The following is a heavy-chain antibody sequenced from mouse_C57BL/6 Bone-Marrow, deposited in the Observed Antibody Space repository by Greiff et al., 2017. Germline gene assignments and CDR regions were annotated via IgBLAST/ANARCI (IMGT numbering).Heavy chain of an antibody. Sequence: EVTLVESGGGLVQPGGSLSLSCAASGFTFTDYYMSWVRQPPGTALEWLGFLRNKANGYTTEYSASVKGRFNIFRDKSQSIHLLQMNALRAEDSATYYCARYKGGYYARDYRGQGTSVTVSS. CDR3: ARYKGGYYARDY. CDR2: LRNKANGYTT. V-gene: IGHV7-3*01. CDR1: GFTFTDYY. J-gene: IGHJ4*01.